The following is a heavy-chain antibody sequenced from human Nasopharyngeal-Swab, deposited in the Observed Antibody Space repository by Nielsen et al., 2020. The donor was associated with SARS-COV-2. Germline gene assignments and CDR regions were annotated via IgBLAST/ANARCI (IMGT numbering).Heavy chain of an antibody. V-gene: IGHV1-69*13. D-gene: IGHD6-6*01. CDR1: GGTFSSYA. CDR2: IITMFGTA. CDR3: ARASSSANYYYYGMDV. J-gene: IGHJ6*02. Sequence: SVKVSCKASGGTFSSYAISWVRQAPGQGLEWMGGIITMFGTANYAQKFQGRVTITADDSTSKVYMELSSLRSEDTAVYYCARASSSANYYYYGMDVWGQGTTVTVSS.